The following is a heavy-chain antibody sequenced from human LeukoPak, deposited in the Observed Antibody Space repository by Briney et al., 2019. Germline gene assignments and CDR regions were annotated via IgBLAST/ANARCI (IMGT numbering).Heavy chain of an antibody. V-gene: IGHV1-2*04. CDR3: ARDSGVAAVSYGMDV. CDR1: GYTFTGYY. Sequence: ASVTVSCKASGYTFTGYYMHWVRQAPGQGLGWMGWINPNSGGTNYAQKFQGWVTMTRDTSISTAYMELSRLRSDDTAVYYCARDSGVAAVSYGMDVWGKGTTVTVSS. J-gene: IGHJ6*04. CDR2: INPNSGGT. D-gene: IGHD6-13*01.